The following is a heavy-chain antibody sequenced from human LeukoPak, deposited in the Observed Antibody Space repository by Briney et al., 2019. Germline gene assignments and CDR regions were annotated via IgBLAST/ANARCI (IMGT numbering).Heavy chain of an antibody. CDR3: AISPHYYCSGIPTDY. D-gene: IGHD3-10*01. Sequence: SVKVSCTASGGTFTIYAISWVRQAPGQGLEWMGGVIPIFGTANYAQKCQGRVTITADESTSTAYMELSSMRSEDTAVYYCAISPHYYCSGIPTDYWGQGTLVTVSS. V-gene: IGHV1-69*13. J-gene: IGHJ4*02. CDR1: GGTFTIYA. CDR2: VIPIFGTA.